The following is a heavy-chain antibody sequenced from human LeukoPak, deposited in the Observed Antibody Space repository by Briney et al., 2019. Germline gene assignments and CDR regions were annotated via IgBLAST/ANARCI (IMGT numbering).Heavy chain of an antibody. Sequence: PGGSLRLSCAASGFTVSSNYMSWVRQAPGEGLEWVSVIYSGGSTYYADSVKGRFTISRDNSKNTLYLQMNSLRAEDTALYYCAKESSHYFDYWGQGTLVTVSS. CDR1: GFTVSSNY. CDR3: AKESSHYFDY. V-gene: IGHV3-53*05. J-gene: IGHJ4*02. CDR2: IYSGGST.